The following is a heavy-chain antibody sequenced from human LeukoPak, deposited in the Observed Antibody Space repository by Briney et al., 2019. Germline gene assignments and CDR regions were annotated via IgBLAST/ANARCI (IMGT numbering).Heavy chain of an antibody. CDR2: IYYSGST. D-gene: IGHD6-6*01. Sequence: SETLSLTCTVSGGSISSGDDYWSWIRQPPGKGLEWIGYIYYSGSTYYNPSLKSRVTMLVDTPKNQFSLKLSSVTAADTAVYFCARVKLNNYYYMDVWGKGTTVTVSS. CDR3: ARVKLNNYYYMDV. J-gene: IGHJ6*03. V-gene: IGHV4-30-4*08. CDR1: GGSISSGDDY.